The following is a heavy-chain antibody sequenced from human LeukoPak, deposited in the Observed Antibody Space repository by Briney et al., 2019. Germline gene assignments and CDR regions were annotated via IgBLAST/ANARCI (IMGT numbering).Heavy chain of an antibody. CDR1: GFTFSDAW. CDR2: IKSKTDGGTT. V-gene: IGHV3-15*01. J-gene: IGHJ4*02. CDR3: TILGYTYGRFDY. Sequence: GGSLRLSCAASGFTFSDAWMSWVRQAPGKGLEWVGRIKSKTDGGTTDYAAPVKGRITISRDDSKNTLYLQMNSLKTEDTAVYYCTILGYTYGRFDYWGQGTLVTVSS. D-gene: IGHD5-18*01.